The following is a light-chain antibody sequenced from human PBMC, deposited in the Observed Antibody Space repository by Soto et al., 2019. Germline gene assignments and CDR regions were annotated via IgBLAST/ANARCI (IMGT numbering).Light chain of an antibody. Sequence: QSVLTQPPSASGTPGQRVTISCSGSSSNIGSNTVNWYQHLPRTAPKLLIYSNGRRPSGVPDRFSGSKSGTSASLAISGLQSEDEADYYCAAWDDSLIGPVFGGGTKVTVL. V-gene: IGLV1-44*01. CDR2: SNG. CDR1: SSNIGSNT. CDR3: AAWDDSLIGPV. J-gene: IGLJ3*02.